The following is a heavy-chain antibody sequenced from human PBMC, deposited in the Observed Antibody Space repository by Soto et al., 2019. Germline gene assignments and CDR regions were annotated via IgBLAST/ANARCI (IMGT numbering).Heavy chain of an antibody. J-gene: IGHJ5*02. V-gene: IGHV3-30-3*01. CDR3: ARDGGLGIAARNWFDP. D-gene: IGHD6-6*01. Sequence: GGSLRLSCAASGFTFSSYAMHWVRQAPGKGLEWVAVISYDGSNKNYADSVKGRFTISRDNSKNTLYLQMNSLRAEDTAVYYCARDGGLGIAARNWFDPWGQGTLVTVSS. CDR1: GFTFSSYA. CDR2: ISYDGSNK.